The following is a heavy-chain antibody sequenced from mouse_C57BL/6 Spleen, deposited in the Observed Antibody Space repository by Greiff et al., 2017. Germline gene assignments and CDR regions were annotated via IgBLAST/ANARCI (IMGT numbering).Heavy chain of an antibody. CDR3: ARRGSSGYEGAMDY. D-gene: IGHD3-2*02. CDR2: ISPGDGDT. Sequence: PGKVLERIGRISPGDGDTNYNGKFKGKATLPADKSSSTAYMQLSSLTSEDSAVYFCARRGSSGYEGAMDYWGQGTSVTVSS. V-gene: IGHV1-82*01. J-gene: IGHJ4*01.